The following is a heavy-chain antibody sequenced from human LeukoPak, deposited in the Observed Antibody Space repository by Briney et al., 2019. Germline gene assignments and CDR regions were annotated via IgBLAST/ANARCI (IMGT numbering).Heavy chain of an antibody. CDR2: IRYDGSNK. V-gene: IGHV3-30*02. CDR3: AKDGGGWLRLGVSYYCYYMDV. CDR1: GFTFSSCG. Sequence: PGGSLRLSCAASGFTFSSCGMHWVRQAPGKGLEWVAFIRYDGSNKYYADSVKGRFTISRDNSKNTLYLQMNSLRAEDTAVYYCAKDGGGWLRLGVSYYCYYMDVWGKGTTVTVS. D-gene: IGHD5-12*01. J-gene: IGHJ6*03.